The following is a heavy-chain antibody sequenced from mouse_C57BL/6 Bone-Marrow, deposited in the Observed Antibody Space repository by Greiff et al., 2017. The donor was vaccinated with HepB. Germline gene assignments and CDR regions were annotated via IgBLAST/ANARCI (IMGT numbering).Heavy chain of an antibody. V-gene: IGHV2-2*01. CDR1: GFSLTSYG. CDR2: IWSGGST. J-gene: IGHJ2*01. Sequence: QVQLQQSGPGLVQPSQSLSITCTVSGFSLTSYGVHWVRQSPGKGLEWLGVIWSGGSTDYNAAFISRLSISKDNSKSQVCFKMNSLQADDTAIYYCARGPFDYWGQGTTLTVSS. CDR3: ARGPFDY.